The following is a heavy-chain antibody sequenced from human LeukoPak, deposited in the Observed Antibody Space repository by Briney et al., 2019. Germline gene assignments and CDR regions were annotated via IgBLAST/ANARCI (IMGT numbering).Heavy chain of an antibody. D-gene: IGHD3-16*01. J-gene: IGHJ4*02. V-gene: IGHV1-2*02. Sequence: ASVKVSCKASGYTFTNYYLHWLRQAPGQGLEWIGWINPNSGATSYAQKFQGRVTLTRDTSISTAYMELSRLRSDDAAVYYWARDWGSTDCWGQGTLVTVSS. CDR3: ARDWGSTDC. CDR2: INPNSGAT. CDR1: GYTFTNYY.